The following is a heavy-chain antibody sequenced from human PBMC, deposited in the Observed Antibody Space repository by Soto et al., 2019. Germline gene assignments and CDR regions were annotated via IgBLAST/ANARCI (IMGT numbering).Heavy chain of an antibody. V-gene: IGHV3-23*01. CDR1: GFTFSSYA. D-gene: IGHD6-13*01. CDR2: ISGSGGST. J-gene: IGHJ4*02. Sequence: GGSLRLSCAASGFTFSSYAMSWVRQAPGKGLEWVSAISGSGGSTYYADSVKGRFTISRDNSKHTLYLQMKSLRAEDTAVYYCAKDPLVEKKQLGLTYNFDYWGQGTLVTVSS. CDR3: AKDPLVEKKQLGLTYNFDY.